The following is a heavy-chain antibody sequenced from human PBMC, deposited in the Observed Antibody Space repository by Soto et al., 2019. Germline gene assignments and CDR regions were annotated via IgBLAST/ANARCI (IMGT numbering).Heavy chain of an antibody. V-gene: IGHV4-31*03. CDR3: ARASLLYCSSTSCYEDYYYGMDV. D-gene: IGHD2-2*01. J-gene: IGHJ6*02. Sequence: SETLSLTCTVSGGSISSGGYYWSWIRQHPGKGLEWIGYIYYSGSTYYNPSLKSRVTISVDTSKNQFSLKLSSVTAADTAVYYCARASLLYCSSTSCYEDYYYGMDVWGQGTTVTVSS. CDR1: GGSISSGGYY. CDR2: IYYSGST.